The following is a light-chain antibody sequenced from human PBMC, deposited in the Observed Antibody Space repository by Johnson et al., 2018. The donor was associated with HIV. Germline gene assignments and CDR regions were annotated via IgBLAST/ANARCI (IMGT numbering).Light chain of an antibody. CDR1: SSNIGNNY. CDR3: GTWDSSLLYV. V-gene: IGLV1-51*02. CDR2: ENN. J-gene: IGLJ1*01. Sequence: QSVLTQPPSVSAAPGQKVTISCSGSSSNIGNNYVSWYQQLPGTAPKLLIYENNKRPSGIPDRFSGSKSGTSATLGITGLQTGDEADYYCGTWDSSLLYVFG.